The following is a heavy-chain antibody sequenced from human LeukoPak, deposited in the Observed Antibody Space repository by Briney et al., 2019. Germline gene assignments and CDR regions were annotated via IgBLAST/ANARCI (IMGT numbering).Heavy chain of an antibody. CDR2: ISSSGSPI. J-gene: IGHJ3*02. D-gene: IGHD4-17*01. CDR1: GFTFSNYE. CDR3: ARGPGSAVTISAFDI. Sequence: GGSLRLSCAASGFTFSNYEMNWVRQAPGKGLEWVSYISSSGSPIYYADSVKGRFTISRDNSKNTLYLQMNSLRDEDTAVYYCARGPGSAVTISAFDIWGQGTMATVSS. V-gene: IGHV3-48*03.